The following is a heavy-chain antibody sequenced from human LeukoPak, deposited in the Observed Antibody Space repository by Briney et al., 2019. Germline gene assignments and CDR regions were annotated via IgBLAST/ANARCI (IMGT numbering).Heavy chain of an antibody. CDR3: ARGRHCSSTSCYSNYYYYYYMDV. V-gene: IGHV3-11*01. CDR1: GFTFSDYY. D-gene: IGHD2-2*01. CDR2: ISSSGSTI. Sequence: GSLRLSCAASGFTFSDYYMSWIRQAPGKGLEWVSYISSSGSTIYYADSVKGRFTISRDNAKNSLYLQMNSLRAEDTAVYYCARGRHCSSTSCYSNYYYYYYMDVWGKGTTVTVSS. J-gene: IGHJ6*03.